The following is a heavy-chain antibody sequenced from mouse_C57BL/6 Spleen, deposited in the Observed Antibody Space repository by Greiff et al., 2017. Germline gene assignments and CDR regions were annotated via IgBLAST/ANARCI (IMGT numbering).Heavy chain of an antibody. D-gene: IGHD2-3*01. Sequence: EVHLVESGPELVKPGASVKISCKASGYSFTDYNMNWVKQSNGKSLEWIGVINPNYGTTSYNQKFKGKATLTVDQSSSTAYMQLNSLTSEDSAVYYCARGGADGYSWYFDVWGTGATVTVSS. CDR2: INPNYGTT. CDR3: ARGGADGYSWYFDV. CDR1: GYSFTDYN. V-gene: IGHV1-39*01. J-gene: IGHJ1*03.